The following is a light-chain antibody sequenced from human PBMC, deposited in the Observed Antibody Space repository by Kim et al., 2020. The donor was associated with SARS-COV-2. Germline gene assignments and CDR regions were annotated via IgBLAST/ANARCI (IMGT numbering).Light chain of an antibody. CDR3: QTWGTGIWV. CDR2: LSSDGSH. Sequence: QPVLTQSPSASASLGASVKLTCTLSSGHSSNPIAWHQQQAEKGPRYLMTLSSDGSHSKGDGIPDRFSGSSSGAERYLTISGLQSDDEADYYCQTWGTGIWVFGGGTQLTVL. J-gene: IGLJ3*02. V-gene: IGLV4-69*01. CDR1: SGHSSNP.